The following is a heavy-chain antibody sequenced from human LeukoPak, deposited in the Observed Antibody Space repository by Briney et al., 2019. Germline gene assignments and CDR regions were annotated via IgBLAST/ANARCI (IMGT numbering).Heavy chain of an antibody. D-gene: IGHD2-2*02. J-gene: IGHJ6*03. CDR1: GYTFTSYG. CDR3: ARYCSSTSCYTGLVPPYAYYYMDV. V-gene: IGHV1-18*01. Sequence: GASVKVSCKASGYTFTSYGISWVRQAPGQGLEWMGWISAYNGNTNYAQKLQGRVTMTTDTSTSTAYMELRSLRSDDTAVYYCARYCSSTSCYTGLVPPYAYYYMDVWGKGTTVTVSS. CDR2: ISAYNGNT.